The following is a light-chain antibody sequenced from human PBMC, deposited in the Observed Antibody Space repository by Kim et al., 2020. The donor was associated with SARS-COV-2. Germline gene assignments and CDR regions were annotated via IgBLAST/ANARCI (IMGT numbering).Light chain of an antibody. V-gene: IGLV3-21*04. Sequence: SYVLTQAPSLSVAPGKTATITCGGNNIGTKSVYWYQQRPGQAPVLVIYYDSDRPSGIPERFSGSNSGDTATLTIGRVEAGDEADYYCHVWDSDSDHVVFGGGTQLTVL. CDR1: NIGTKS. CDR3: HVWDSDSDHVV. CDR2: YDS. J-gene: IGLJ2*01.